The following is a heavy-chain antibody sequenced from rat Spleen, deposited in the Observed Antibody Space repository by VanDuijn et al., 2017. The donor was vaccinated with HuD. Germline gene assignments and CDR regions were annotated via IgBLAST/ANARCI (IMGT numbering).Heavy chain of an antibody. Sequence: EVQLVESGGDLVQPGRSLKLSCVASGFTFNNYWMTWIRQAPKKGPEWVATISYDGTSTDYRDSVKGRFTISRDNAKSTLYLQMDSLRSEDTATYYCTRPGSSLGFDYWGQGVMVTVSS. CDR3: TRPGSSLGFDY. V-gene: IGHV5-29*01. CDR2: ISYDGTST. CDR1: GFTFNNYW. D-gene: IGHD5-1*01. J-gene: IGHJ2*01.